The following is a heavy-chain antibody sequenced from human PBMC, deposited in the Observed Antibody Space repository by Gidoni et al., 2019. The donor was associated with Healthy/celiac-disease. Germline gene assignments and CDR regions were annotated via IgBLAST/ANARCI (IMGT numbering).Heavy chain of an antibody. CDR2: IDWDDDK. CDR1: GCSLSTSGMC. Sequence: QVTLRESGPALVKPTQPLTLTCTFSGCSLSTSGMCVSWLRQPPGKALEWLARIDWDDDKYYSTSLKTRLTISKDTSKNQVVLTMTNMDPVDTATYYCERTLGYCSGGSCYYYYGMDVWGQGTTVTVSS. D-gene: IGHD2-15*01. J-gene: IGHJ6*02. CDR3: ERTLGYCSGGSCYYYYGMDV. V-gene: IGHV2-70*15.